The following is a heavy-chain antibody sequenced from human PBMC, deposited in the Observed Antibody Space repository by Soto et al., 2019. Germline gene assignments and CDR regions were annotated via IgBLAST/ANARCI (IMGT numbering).Heavy chain of an antibody. CDR3: ARLEGLATISYYFDY. CDR2: IYYRGNT. J-gene: IGHJ4*02. V-gene: IGHV4-39*01. CDR1: GYNINSDNYY. D-gene: IGHD3-9*01. Sequence: SETLSLTSSVSGYNINSDNYYWGWIRQPPGKGLEWIGSIYYRGNTYYNPSLKTRVTISLDKSKSQFSLKLNSVTAADSAVYFCARLEGLATISYYFDYWGQGTLVTVSS.